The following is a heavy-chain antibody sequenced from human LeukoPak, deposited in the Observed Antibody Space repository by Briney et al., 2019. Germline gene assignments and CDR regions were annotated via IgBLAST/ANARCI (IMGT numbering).Heavy chain of an antibody. J-gene: IGHJ3*02. V-gene: IGHV3-21*01. CDR2: ISSSSSYI. CDR1: GFTFSSYS. CDR3: ARDISSLVLPTSDAFDI. Sequence: PGGSLRLSCAASGFTFSSYSMNWVRQAPGKGLEWVSSISSSSSYIYYADSVKGRFTISRDNAKNSLYLQMNSLRAEDTAVYYCARDISSLVLPTSDAFDIWGQGTMVTVSS. D-gene: IGHD2-2*01.